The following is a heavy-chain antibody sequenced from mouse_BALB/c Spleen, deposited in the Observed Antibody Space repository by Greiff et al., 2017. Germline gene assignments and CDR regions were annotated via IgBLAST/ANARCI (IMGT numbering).Heavy chain of an antibody. J-gene: IGHJ4*01. CDR1: GYAFSSSW. D-gene: IGHD2-1*01. V-gene: IGHV1-82*01. CDR2: IYPGDGDT. CDR3: ARYGNYVGYYAMDY. Sequence: QVQLQQSGPELVKPGASVKISCKASGYAFSSSWMNWVKQRPGQGLEWIGRIYPGDGDTNYNGKFKGKATLTADKSSSTAYMQLSSLTSVDSAVYFCARYGNYVGYYAMDYWGQGTSVTVSS.